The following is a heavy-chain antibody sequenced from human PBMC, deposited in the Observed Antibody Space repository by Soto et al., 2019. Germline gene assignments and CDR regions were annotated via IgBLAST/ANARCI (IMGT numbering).Heavy chain of an antibody. J-gene: IGHJ6*03. CDR1: GYTFTSYA. CDR3: ARDGPKHSSSLYEEVIYYMDV. D-gene: IGHD6-13*01. CDR2: INAGNGNT. V-gene: IGHV1-3*01. Sequence: QVQLVQSGAEVKKPGASVKVSCKASGYTFTSYAMHWVRQAPGQRLEWMGWINAGNGNTKYSQKFQGRVTITRDTSASTAYMELSSLRSEDTAVYYCARDGPKHSSSLYEEVIYYMDVWGKGTTVTVSS.